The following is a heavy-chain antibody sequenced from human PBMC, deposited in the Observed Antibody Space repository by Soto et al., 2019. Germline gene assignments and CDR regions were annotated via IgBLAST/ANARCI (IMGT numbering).Heavy chain of an antibody. J-gene: IGHJ5*02. CDR1: GGAVSSGTYY. CDR2: IYFTGST. V-gene: IGHV4-61*01. CDR3: TRGPPRVQWFDP. Sequence: TVSGGAVSSGTYYWSWIRQPPGKGLEWIGHIYFTGSTNYNPSLKSRVTMSLDTSRNQFSLKLSSVTAADTAVYYCTRGPPRVQWFDPWGLGTLVTVSS.